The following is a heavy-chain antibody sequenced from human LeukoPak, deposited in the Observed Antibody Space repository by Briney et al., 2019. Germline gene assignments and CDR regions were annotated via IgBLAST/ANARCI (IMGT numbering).Heavy chain of an antibody. V-gene: IGHV3-11*06. CDR1: GFTFSDYY. CDR3: ARVVSGSGWFGYFDY. Sequence: KPGGSLRLSCAASGFTFSDYYMTWIRQAQGMGLEWVSYITSTSSYTNYADSVKGRFTISRDNAKNSLYLQMNSLRAEDTAVYYCARVVSGSGWFGYFDYWGQGTLVTVSS. J-gene: IGHJ4*02. D-gene: IGHD6-19*01. CDR2: ITSTSSYT.